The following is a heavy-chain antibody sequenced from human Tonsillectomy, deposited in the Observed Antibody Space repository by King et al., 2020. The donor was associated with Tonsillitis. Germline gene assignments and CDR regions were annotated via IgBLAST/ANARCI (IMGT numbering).Heavy chain of an antibody. D-gene: IGHD4-17*01. CDR2: IYSGGST. CDR1: GFTVSSNY. CDR3: ARVGLVLYGGYPIYYFDY. J-gene: IGHJ4*02. Sequence: VQLVESGVGLIQPGGSLRLSCAASGFTVSSNYISWVRQAPGKGLECVSVIYSGGSTYYADSVKGRFTISRDNSKNTLYLQMTSLRAGDTAVYYCARVGLVLYGGYPIYYFDYWGQGTLVTVSS. V-gene: IGHV3-53*01.